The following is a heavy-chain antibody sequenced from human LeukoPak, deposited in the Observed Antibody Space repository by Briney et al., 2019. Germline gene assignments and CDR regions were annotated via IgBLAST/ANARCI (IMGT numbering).Heavy chain of an antibody. Sequence: SETLSLTCTVSGGSISSSSYYWGWIRQPPGKGLEWIGSIYYSGSTYYNPSLKSRVTISVDTSKNQFSLKLSSVTAADTAVYYCARTYSSSWRPLGPFDYWGQGTLVTVSS. J-gene: IGHJ4*02. D-gene: IGHD6-13*01. CDR3: ARTYSSSWRPLGPFDY. V-gene: IGHV4-39*01. CDR2: IYYSGST. CDR1: GGSISSSSYY.